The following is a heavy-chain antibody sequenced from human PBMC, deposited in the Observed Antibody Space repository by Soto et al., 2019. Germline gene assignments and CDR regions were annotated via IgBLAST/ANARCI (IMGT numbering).Heavy chain of an antibody. D-gene: IGHD3-22*01. CDR2: INAGNGNT. Sequence: ASVKVSCKACGYTFTSYAMHWVRQAPGQRLEWMGWINAGNGNTKYSQKFQGRVTITRDTSASTAYMELSSLRSEDTAVYYCARDLTMIVVAPAYWGQGTLVTVSS. CDR1: GYTFTSYA. CDR3: ARDLTMIVVAPAY. J-gene: IGHJ4*02. V-gene: IGHV1-3*01.